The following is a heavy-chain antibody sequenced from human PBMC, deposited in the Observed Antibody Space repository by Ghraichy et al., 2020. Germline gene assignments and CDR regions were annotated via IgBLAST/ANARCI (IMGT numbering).Heavy chain of an antibody. CDR2: INHSGST. D-gene: IGHD3-3*01. J-gene: IGHJ4*02. CDR3: ARAIRLGWPYVFWSGPYYFDY. V-gene: IGHV4-34*01. Sequence: SETLSLTCAVYGGSFSGYYWSWIRQLPGKGLEWIGEINHSGSTNYNPSLKSRVTISVDTSKNQFSLKLSSVTAADTAVYYCARAIRLGWPYVFWSGPYYFDYWGQGHLVTVSS. CDR1: GGSFSGYY.